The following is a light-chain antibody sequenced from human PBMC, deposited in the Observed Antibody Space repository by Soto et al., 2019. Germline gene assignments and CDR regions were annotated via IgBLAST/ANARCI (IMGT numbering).Light chain of an antibody. CDR1: QTISSSY. J-gene: IGKJ1*01. CDR2: GAS. CDR3: QQYGSSQT. Sequence: VLTHSPGSLSLSQGERATLSCRASQTISSSYVAWYQQKPGQAPRLLIYGASSRATGIPDRFSGSGSGTDFPLTISRLEPEDFAVYYCQQYGSSQTFGQGTKVDIK. V-gene: IGKV3-20*01.